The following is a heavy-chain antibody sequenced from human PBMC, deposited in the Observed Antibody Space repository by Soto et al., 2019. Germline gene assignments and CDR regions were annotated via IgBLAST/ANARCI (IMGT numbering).Heavy chain of an antibody. CDR2: INSDGIST. CDR1: GFTFSSYW. CDR3: ARGGDVVAATDLDY. V-gene: IGHV3-74*01. Sequence: PGGSLRLSCAASGFTFSSYWMHWVRQVPGKGLVWVSRINSDGISTIYADSVKGRFTISRDNAKNTLYLQMNSLRAEDTAVYYCARGGDVVAATDLDYWGQGTLVTVSS. J-gene: IGHJ4*02. D-gene: IGHD2-15*01.